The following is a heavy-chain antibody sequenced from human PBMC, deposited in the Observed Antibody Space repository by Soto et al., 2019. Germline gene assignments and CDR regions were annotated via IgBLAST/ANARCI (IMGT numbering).Heavy chain of an antibody. J-gene: IGHJ4*02. Sequence: QVQLQQWGAGLLKPSETLSLTCGVYGGSFSGYYWSWIRQPPGKGLGWIGEINHSGSTNYNPSLKSRVTISVDTSKKQFSLKMSSVTATDTAVYYCARAAGTFDSWGQGTLVTVSS. CDR2: INHSGST. D-gene: IGHD6-19*01. V-gene: IGHV4-34*01. CDR1: GGSFSGYY. CDR3: ARAAGTFDS.